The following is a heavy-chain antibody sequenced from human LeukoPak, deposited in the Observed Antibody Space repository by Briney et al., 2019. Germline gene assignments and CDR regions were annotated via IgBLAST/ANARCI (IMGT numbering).Heavy chain of an antibody. J-gene: IGHJ6*02. CDR1: GFTFSSYA. CDR3: ARDGLAAATSYYYYGMDV. Sequence: GGSLRLSCAASGFTFSSYAMHWVRQAPGKGLEWVAVISYDGSSKYYADSVKGRFTISRDNSKNTLYLQMNSLRAEDTAVYYCARDGLAAATSYYYYGMDVWGQGTTVTVSS. D-gene: IGHD6-13*01. V-gene: IGHV3-30-3*01. CDR2: ISYDGSSK.